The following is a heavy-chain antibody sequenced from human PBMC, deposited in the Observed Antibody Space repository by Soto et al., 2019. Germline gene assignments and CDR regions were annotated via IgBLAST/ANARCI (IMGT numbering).Heavy chain of an antibody. CDR2: IYYSGST. CDR3: ARHTVEGLRFGDAGNWFDP. CDR1: GGSISSSSYY. J-gene: IGHJ5*02. D-gene: IGHD5-12*01. Sequence: SETLSLTCTVSGGSISSSSYYWGWIRQPPGKGLEWIGSIYYSGSTYYNPSLKSRVTISVDTSKNQFSLKLSSVTAADTAVYYCARHTVEGLRFGDAGNWFDPWGQGTLVTVSS. V-gene: IGHV4-39*01.